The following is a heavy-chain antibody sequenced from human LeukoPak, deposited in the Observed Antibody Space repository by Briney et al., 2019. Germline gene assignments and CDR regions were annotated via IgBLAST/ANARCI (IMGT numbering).Heavy chain of an antibody. CDR3: ARSSSAHWDY. CDR1: GFTFSSYS. J-gene: IGHJ4*02. Sequence: GGSLRLSCAASGFTFSSYSMYWVRQAPGKGLEWVSSISSSSSYIYYADSVKGRFTISRDNAKNSLYLQMNSLRAEDTAVYYCARSSSAHWDYWGQGTLVTVSS. CDR2: ISSSSSYI. D-gene: IGHD3-22*01. V-gene: IGHV3-21*01.